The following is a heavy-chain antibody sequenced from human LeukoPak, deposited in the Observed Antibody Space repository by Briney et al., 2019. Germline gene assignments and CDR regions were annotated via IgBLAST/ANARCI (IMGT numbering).Heavy chain of an antibody. CDR1: GGSISSYY. J-gene: IGHJ3*02. CDR3: AREDYGDPDAFDI. V-gene: IGHV4-34*01. D-gene: IGHD4-17*01. CDR2: INHSGST. Sequence: SETLSLTCTVSGGSISSYYWSWIRQPPGKGLEWIGEINHSGSTNYNPSLKSRVTISVDTSKNQFSLKLSSVAAADTAVYYRAREDYGDPDAFDIWGQGAMVTVSS.